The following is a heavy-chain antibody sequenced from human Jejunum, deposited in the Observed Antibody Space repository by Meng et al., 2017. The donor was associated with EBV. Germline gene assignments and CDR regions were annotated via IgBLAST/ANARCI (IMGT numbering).Heavy chain of an antibody. J-gene: IGHJ4*02. D-gene: IGHD1-26*01. CDR2: ISDDGSNE. V-gene: IGHV3-30*18. Sequence: QVQLLVSGGGVVQPGRSLRLSCAASGFTFSGYAMHWVRQAPGKGLEWVAVISDDGSNEYYVDSVKGRFTISRDNSKNSLYLQMNTLRAEDTAVYYCAKDEGYSGSYWADHWGQGTLVTVSS. CDR3: AKDEGYSGSYWADH. CDR1: GFTFSGYA.